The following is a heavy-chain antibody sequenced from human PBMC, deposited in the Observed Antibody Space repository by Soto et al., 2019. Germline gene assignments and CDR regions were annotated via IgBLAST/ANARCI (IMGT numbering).Heavy chain of an antibody. CDR3: ARDHSSYCPGNDY. J-gene: IGHJ4*02. CDR1: GFTFSSYG. V-gene: IGHV3-33*01. D-gene: IGHD6-6*01. CDR2: IWYDGSNK. Sequence: QVQLVESGGGVVQPGRSLRLSCAASGFTFSSYGMHWVRQAPGKGLEWVAVIWYDGSNKYYADSVKGRFTISRDNSKNTRYLQMNSLRAEDTAVYYCARDHSSYCPGNDYWGQGPLVTVSS.